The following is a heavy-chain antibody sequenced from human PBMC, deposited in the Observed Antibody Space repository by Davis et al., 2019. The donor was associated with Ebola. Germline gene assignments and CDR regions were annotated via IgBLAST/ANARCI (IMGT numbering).Heavy chain of an antibody. Sequence: GGSLRLSCAASGFTFSSYCMSWVRQPPGKGLEWVANIKQDGSEKCYVDSVKGRFTISRDNAKNSLYLQMNSLRAEDTAVYYCARGGSSTSLFDYWSQGNLVTVSS. CDR2: IKQDGSEK. J-gene: IGHJ4*02. V-gene: IGHV3-7*03. CDR1: GFTFSSYC. D-gene: IGHD1-26*01. CDR3: ARGGSSTSLFDY.